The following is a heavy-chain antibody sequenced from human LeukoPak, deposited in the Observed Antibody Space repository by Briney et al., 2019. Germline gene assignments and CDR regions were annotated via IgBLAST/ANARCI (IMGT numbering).Heavy chain of an antibody. CDR2: IYHSGST. CDR1: GYSISSGYY. V-gene: IGHV4-38-2*02. D-gene: IGHD3-16*01. Sequence: SETLSLTCTVSGYSISSGYYWGWIRQPPGKGLEWIGSIYHSGSTYYNPSLKSRVTMSVDTSKNQFSLKLTSMTAADTAVYYCARDLGDRSRAYFAFDYWGQGALVTVSS. CDR3: ARDLGDRSRAYFAFDY. J-gene: IGHJ4*02.